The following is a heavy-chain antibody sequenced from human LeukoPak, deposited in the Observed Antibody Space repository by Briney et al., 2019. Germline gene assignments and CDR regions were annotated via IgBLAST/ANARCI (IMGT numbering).Heavy chain of an antibody. V-gene: IGHV3-74*01. CDR2: ISSDESSS. D-gene: IGHD5-18*01. J-gene: IGHJ4*02. CDR3: ARSSGYGYDY. CDR1: GFTFSSSW. Sequence: PGGSLRLSCEASGFTFSSSWMHWVRQAPGKGLVWVSRISSDESSSSYADSVKGRFTISRDNAKNTLSLQMNSLRAEDTAVYYCARSSGYGYDYWGQGTLVTVSS.